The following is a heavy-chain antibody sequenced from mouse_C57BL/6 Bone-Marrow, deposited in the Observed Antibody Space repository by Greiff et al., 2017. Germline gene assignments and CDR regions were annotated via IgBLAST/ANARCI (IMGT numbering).Heavy chain of an antibody. CDR2: IYPRSGNT. D-gene: IGHD2-3*01. V-gene: IGHV1-81*01. CDR3: ARWGYDGYYDYAMDY. J-gene: IGHJ4*01. Sequence: VQLQESGAELARPGASVKLSCKASGYTFTSYGISWVKQRTGQGLEWIGEIYPRSGNTYYNEKFKGKAPLTADKSSSTAYMELRSLTSEDSAVYFCARWGYDGYYDYAMDYWGQGTSVTVSS. CDR1: GYTFTSYG.